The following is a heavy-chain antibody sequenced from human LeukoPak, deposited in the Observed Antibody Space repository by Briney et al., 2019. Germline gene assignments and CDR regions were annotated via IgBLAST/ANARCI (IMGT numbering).Heavy chain of an antibody. D-gene: IGHD3-10*01. Sequence: GASVKVSFKVSGYILTELSMHWVRQAPGKGLEWMGGFDPEDGETIYAQKFQGRVTMTEDTSTDTAYMELSSLRSEDTAVYYCATEGTMVRGWPYDAFDIWGQGTMVTVSS. V-gene: IGHV1-24*01. CDR1: GYILTELS. CDR2: FDPEDGET. J-gene: IGHJ3*02. CDR3: ATEGTMVRGWPYDAFDI.